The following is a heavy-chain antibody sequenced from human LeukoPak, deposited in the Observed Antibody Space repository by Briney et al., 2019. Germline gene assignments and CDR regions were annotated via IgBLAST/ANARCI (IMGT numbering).Heavy chain of an antibody. CDR3: AKDHSPYCSSTSCFPLDY. CDR2: ISGSSRST. J-gene: IGHJ4*02. D-gene: IGHD2-2*01. CDR1: GFTFHNNG. V-gene: IGHV3-23*01. Sequence: HPGGSLRLSCAASGFTFHNNGMSWVRQAPGKGLEWVSAISGSSRSTYHAESVKGRFTISRDNSKNTLYLQMNSLRAEDTAVYYCAKDHSPYCSSTSCFPLDYWGQGTLVTVSS.